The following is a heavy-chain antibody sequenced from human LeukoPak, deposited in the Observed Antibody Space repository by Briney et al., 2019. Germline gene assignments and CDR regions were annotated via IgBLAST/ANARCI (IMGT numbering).Heavy chain of an antibody. D-gene: IGHD6-13*01. Sequence: GESLKISCKGSGYSFTRYWIGWVRQMPGKGLEWMGSIYPGDSDTRYSPSFQGQVTISADKSISTAYLQWSSLKASDTAMYYCARRGGGIAAAGIDFDFWGQGTLVTVSS. CDR2: IYPGDSDT. V-gene: IGHV5-51*01. J-gene: IGHJ4*02. CDR1: GYSFTRYW. CDR3: ARRGGGIAAAGIDFDF.